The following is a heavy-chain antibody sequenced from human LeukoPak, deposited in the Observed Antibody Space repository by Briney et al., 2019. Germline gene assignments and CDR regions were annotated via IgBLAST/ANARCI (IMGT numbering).Heavy chain of an antibody. CDR3: AREPKRAWAVARDPSLRY. D-gene: IGHD6-19*01. CDR2: INPSGGST. CDR1: GYTFTSYY. Sequence: AASVKVSCKASGYTFTSYYMHWVRQAPGQGLEWMGIINPSGGSTSYAQKFQGRVTMTRDTSTSTVYMELSSLRSEDTAVYYCAREPKRAWAVARDPSLRYWGQGTLVTVSS. V-gene: IGHV1-46*01. J-gene: IGHJ4*02.